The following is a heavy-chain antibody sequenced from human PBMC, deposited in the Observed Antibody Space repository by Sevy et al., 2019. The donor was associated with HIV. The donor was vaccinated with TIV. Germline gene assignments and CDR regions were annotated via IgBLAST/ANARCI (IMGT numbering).Heavy chain of an antibody. D-gene: IGHD1-26*01. CDR2: INHSGST. V-gene: IGHV4-34*01. CDR1: GGSFSGYY. CDR3: ARVFRLWGFDS. J-gene: IGHJ5*01. Sequence: SETLSLTCAVYGGSFSGYYWSWIRQPPGKGLEWIGEINHSGSTNYNPSLKSRVTISVDTSKNQFSLKLSSVTAADTAVYYCARVFRLWGFDSWGQGTLVTVSS.